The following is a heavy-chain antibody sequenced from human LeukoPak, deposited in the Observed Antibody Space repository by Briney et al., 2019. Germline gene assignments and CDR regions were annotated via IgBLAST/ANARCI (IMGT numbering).Heavy chain of an antibody. CDR1: GYSSTTYW. V-gene: IGHV5-51*01. Sequence: GESLKISCKYSGYSSTTYWIGWVRQMPGKGLEWMGIIYPGDSDARYSPSFQGQVTISVDTSLSTAYLQWGSLKAADTAVYYCARDLGAAWDFDYWGQGTLVTVSS. CDR2: IYPGDSDA. CDR3: ARDLGAAWDFDY. D-gene: IGHD3-16*01. J-gene: IGHJ4*02.